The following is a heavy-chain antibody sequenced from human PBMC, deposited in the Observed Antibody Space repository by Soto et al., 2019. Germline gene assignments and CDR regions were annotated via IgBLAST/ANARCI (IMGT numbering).Heavy chain of an antibody. CDR2: ISYDGSNK. CDR3: AKRNAYGAAALDS. Sequence: QVQLVESGGGVVQPGRSLRLSCVASGFTFSSYGMHWVRQAPGKGLDWVALISYDGSNKYYADSVKGRFTISRDNSQNTLYLHMNSLSPEDTSVYYCAKRNAYGAAALDSWCQGTLVTVSS. D-gene: IGHD4-17*01. J-gene: IGHJ4*02. V-gene: IGHV3-30*18. CDR1: GFTFSSYG.